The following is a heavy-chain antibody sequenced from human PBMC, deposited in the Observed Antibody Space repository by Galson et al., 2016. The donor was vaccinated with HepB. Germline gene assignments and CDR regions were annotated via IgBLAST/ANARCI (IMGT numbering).Heavy chain of an antibody. CDR3: ARDLGGYNFGYGGNFDN. J-gene: IGHJ4*02. CDR2: ISNTGST. D-gene: IGHD5-18*01. Sequence: SETLSLTCSVSGGSVSSDTYYWSWIRQPPGKGLEWIGYISNTGSTKYNPSLKSRVTMSLDTSKNQFSLDLSSVTAADTAVYYCARDLGGYNFGYGGNFDNWGQGALVTVSS. CDR1: GGSVSSDTYY. V-gene: IGHV4-61*01.